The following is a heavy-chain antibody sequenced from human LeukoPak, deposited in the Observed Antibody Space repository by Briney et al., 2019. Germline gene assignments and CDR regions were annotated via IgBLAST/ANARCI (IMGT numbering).Heavy chain of an antibody. V-gene: IGHV1-18*01. CDR2: ISANNGDT. D-gene: IGHD2-15*01. Sequence: GASVKVSSKASGYTFTRYGISWVRQAPGQGLEWMGWISANNGDTNSAQKFQGRVTMTTDTSTSTAYMELRSLRSDDTAVYYCARDFFHGHCAGLSCFLLDYWGQGSLVTVSS. J-gene: IGHJ4*02. CDR1: GYTFTRYG. CDR3: ARDFFHGHCAGLSCFLLDY.